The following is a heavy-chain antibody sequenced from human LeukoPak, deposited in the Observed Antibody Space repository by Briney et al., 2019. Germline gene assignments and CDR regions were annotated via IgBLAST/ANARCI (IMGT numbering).Heavy chain of an antibody. CDR1: GFTFSSYA. D-gene: IGHD3-10*01. CDR2: ISYDGSNK. Sequence: PGGSLRLSCAASGFTFSSYAMHWVRQAPGKGLEWVAVISYDGSNKYYADSVKGRFTISRDNSKNTLYLQMNSLRAEDTAVYYCAGVTMVRGVISNGGMDVWGQGTTVTVSS. V-gene: IGHV3-30*04. J-gene: IGHJ6*02. CDR3: AGVTMVRGVISNGGMDV.